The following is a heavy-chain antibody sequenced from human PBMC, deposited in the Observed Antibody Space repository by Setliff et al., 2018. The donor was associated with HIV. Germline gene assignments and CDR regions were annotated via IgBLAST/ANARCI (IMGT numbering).Heavy chain of an antibody. CDR2: INPNSGGT. D-gene: IGHD3-9*01. J-gene: IGHJ4*02. Sequence: ASVKVSCKASGGTFSSYAISWVRQAPGQGLEWMGGINPNSGGTDYAQKFQGRVTMTRDTSISTAYMDLSRLRSDDTAVYYCARVGGPYYDLLTGYYGAVDYWGQGTLVTVSS. CDR3: ARVGGPYYDLLTGYYGAVDY. CDR1: GGTFSSYA. V-gene: IGHV1-2*02.